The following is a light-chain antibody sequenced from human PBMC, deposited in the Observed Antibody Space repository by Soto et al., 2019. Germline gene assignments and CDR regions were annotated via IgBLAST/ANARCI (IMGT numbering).Light chain of an antibody. CDR2: DVS. CDR3: QQYNNWPFS. CDR1: QGVTTN. Sequence: EIVMTQFPAVLPVSLVERATLSCRAGQGVTTNFAWYQQKSGQSPRLLIYDVSTRATGVPARFSDTGSETDFALTLIDLQSEESAVYFCQQYNNWPFSVGQGTRLEI. J-gene: IGKJ5*01. V-gene: IGKV3-15*01.